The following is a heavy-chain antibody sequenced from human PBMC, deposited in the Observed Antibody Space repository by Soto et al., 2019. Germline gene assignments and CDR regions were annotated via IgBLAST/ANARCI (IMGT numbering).Heavy chain of an antibody. Sequence: GGSLRLSCAASGFTFSDYAMTWVRQAPGKGLEWVSSIGSSGGSTYYADSVKGRFTISRDNSKNTLYLQMNSLRAEDTAVYYCAKGIDYYDSSGYFDYWGQGTLVTVSS. D-gene: IGHD3-22*01. V-gene: IGHV3-23*01. J-gene: IGHJ4*02. CDR1: GFTFSDYA. CDR2: IGSSGGST. CDR3: AKGIDYYDSSGYFDY.